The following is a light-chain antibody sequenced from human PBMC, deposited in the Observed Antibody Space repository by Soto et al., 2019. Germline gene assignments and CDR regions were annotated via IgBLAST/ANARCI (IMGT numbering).Light chain of an antibody. CDR3: AAWDDSLNGAV. V-gene: IGLV1-44*01. CDR2: SNN. CDR1: SSNIGSNT. Sequence: QSVLTQPPSASGTPGQRVTISCSGSSSNIGSNTVNWYQHFPGTAPKLLIYSNNQRPSGVPDRFSGSKSGTSASLAISGLQYEDEADYYCAAWDDSLNGAVFGGGTKLTVL. J-gene: IGLJ7*01.